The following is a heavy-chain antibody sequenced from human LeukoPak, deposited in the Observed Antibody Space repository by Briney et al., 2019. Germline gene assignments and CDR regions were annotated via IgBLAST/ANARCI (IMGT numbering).Heavy chain of an antibody. D-gene: IGHD3-22*01. Sequence: SETLSLTCTVSGVSISSGDYYWRWIRQPPGKGLEWIGYIYYSGSTYYNPSLKSRFTISVDTSKNRFSLKLSSVTAADTAVYYCAREVSYYYDSSGHFDYWGQGTLVTVSS. CDR2: IYYSGST. CDR1: GVSISSGDYY. J-gene: IGHJ4*02. CDR3: AREVSYYYDSSGHFDY. V-gene: IGHV4-30-4*01.